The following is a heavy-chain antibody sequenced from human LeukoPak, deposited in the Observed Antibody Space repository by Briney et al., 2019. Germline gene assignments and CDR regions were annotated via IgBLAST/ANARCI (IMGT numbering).Heavy chain of an antibody. D-gene: IGHD3-16*01. J-gene: IGHJ6*03. Sequence: PGGSLRLSCAASGFTFISYWMHWVRQAPGKGLEWASSISSSSSYIYYADSVKGRFTISRDNAKNSLYLQMNSLRAEDTAVYYCARGRGNMDVWGKGTTVTVSS. CDR3: ARGRGNMDV. CDR1: GFTFISYW. V-gene: IGHV3-21*01. CDR2: ISSSSSYI.